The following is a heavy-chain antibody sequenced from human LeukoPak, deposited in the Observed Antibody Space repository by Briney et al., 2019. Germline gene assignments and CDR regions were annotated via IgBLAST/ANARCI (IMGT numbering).Heavy chain of an antibody. Sequence: SETLSLTCTVSGGSISSYYWSWIRQPPGKGLEWIGYIYYSGSTNYNPSLKGRVTISVDTSKNQFSLKLSSVTAADTAVYYCAREEYSSSNYAFDIWGQGTMVTVSS. D-gene: IGHD6-6*01. CDR3: AREEYSSSNYAFDI. CDR1: GGSISSYY. J-gene: IGHJ3*02. CDR2: IYYSGST. V-gene: IGHV4-59*01.